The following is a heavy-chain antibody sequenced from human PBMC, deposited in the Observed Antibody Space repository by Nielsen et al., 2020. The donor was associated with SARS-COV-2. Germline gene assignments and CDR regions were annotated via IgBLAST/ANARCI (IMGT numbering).Heavy chain of an antibody. CDR3: ARDLDWFGMDV. D-gene: IGHD3-9*01. CDR1: GFTFSSYA. V-gene: IGHV3-23*01. Sequence: GESLKISCAASGFTFSSYAMSWVRQAPGKGLEWVSAISGSGGSTYYADSVKGRFTISRDNSKNTLYLQMNSLRAEDTAVYYCARDLDWFGMDVWGQGTTVSVSS. CDR2: ISGSGGST. J-gene: IGHJ6*02.